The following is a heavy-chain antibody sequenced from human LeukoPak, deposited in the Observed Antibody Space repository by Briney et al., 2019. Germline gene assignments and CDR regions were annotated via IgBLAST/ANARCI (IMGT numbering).Heavy chain of an antibody. CDR1: GGSISRSSYY. V-gene: IGHV4-39*07. CDR3: ASNYYDSSGYQFVGAFDI. D-gene: IGHD3-22*01. CDR2: IYYSGST. Sequence: SETLSLTCTVSGGSISRSSYYWGWIRQPPGKGLEWIGSIYYSGSTYYNPSLKSRVTISVDTSKNQFSLKLSSVTAADTAVYYCASNYYDSSGYQFVGAFDIWGQGTMVTVSS. J-gene: IGHJ3*02.